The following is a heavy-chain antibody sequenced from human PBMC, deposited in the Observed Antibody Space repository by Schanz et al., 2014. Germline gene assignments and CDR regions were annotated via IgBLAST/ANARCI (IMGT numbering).Heavy chain of an antibody. CDR3: AKDPLAATNYFDY. V-gene: IGHV3-66*01. CDR1: GFTFGTFW. CDR2: IYSGGST. Sequence: EVQLVESGGGLLQPGGSLRLSCAASGFTFGTFWMSWVPQAPGKGLEWVSVIYSGGSTYYADSVKGRFTISIDNSKNTLYLQMNSLRAEDTAVYYCAKDPLAATNYFDYWGQGTLVTVSS. D-gene: IGHD2-15*01. J-gene: IGHJ4*02.